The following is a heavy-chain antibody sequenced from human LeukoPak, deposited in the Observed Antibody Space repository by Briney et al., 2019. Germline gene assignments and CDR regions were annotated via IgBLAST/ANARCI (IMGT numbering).Heavy chain of an antibody. J-gene: IGHJ6*02. D-gene: IGHD2-8*01. CDR2: ITSTGSAT. CDR3: VRATKLYGMDV. V-gene: IGHV3-74*01. CDR1: GFTFSIYW. Sequence: PGGSLRLSCAASGFTFSIYWMHWVRQPPGKGLVWVSRITSTGSATSNADSVKGRFTISRDNAKNTLYLQMNGLRAEDTAVYYCVRATKLYGMDVWGQETTVSVSS.